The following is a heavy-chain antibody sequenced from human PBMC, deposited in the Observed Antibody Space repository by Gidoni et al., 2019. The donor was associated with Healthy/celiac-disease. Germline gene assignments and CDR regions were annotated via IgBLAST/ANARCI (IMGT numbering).Heavy chain of an antibody. CDR3: ASQGVTTVTQGGTYYYGMDV. J-gene: IGHJ6*02. CDR2: IWYDGSNK. V-gene: IGHV3-33*01. Sequence: QVQLVESGGGVVQPGRSLRLSCAASGFTFSSYGRHWVRQAPGKGLEWVAVIWYDGSNKYYADSVKGRFTISRDNSKNTLYLQMNSLRAEDTAVYYCASQGVTTVTQGGTYYYGMDVWGQGTTVTVSS. CDR1: GFTFSSYG. D-gene: IGHD4-17*01.